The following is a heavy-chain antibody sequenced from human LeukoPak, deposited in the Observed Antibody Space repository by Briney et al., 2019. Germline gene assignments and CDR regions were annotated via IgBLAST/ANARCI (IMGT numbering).Heavy chain of an antibody. Sequence: SETLSLTCTVSGGSISSYYWSWIRQPAGKGLEWIGRIYTSGSTNYNPSLKSRVTMSVDTSKNQFSLKLSSVTAADTVVYYCARGTDYDILTGYYIWGQGTLVTVSS. D-gene: IGHD3-9*01. CDR2: IYTSGST. CDR1: GGSISSYY. J-gene: IGHJ4*02. V-gene: IGHV4-4*07. CDR3: ARGTDYDILTGYYI.